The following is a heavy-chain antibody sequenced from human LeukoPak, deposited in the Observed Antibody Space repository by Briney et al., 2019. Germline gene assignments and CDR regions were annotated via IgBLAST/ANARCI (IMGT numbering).Heavy chain of an antibody. CDR1: GFTFSSYA. Sequence: PGGSLRLSCAASGFTFSSYAMHWVRQAPGKGLEWVAVISYDGSNKYYADSVKGRFTISRDNSKNTLYLQMNSLRAEDTAVYYCARGGGVLRFLEWSFDYWGQGTLVTVSS. CDR2: ISYDGSNK. J-gene: IGHJ4*02. D-gene: IGHD3-3*01. V-gene: IGHV3-30-3*01. CDR3: ARGGGVLRFLEWSFDY.